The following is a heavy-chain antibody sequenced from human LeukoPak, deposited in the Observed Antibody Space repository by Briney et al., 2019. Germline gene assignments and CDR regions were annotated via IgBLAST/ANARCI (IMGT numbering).Heavy chain of an antibody. J-gene: IGHJ4*02. CDR2: IIPIFGTA. V-gene: IGHV1-69*01. CDR3: TRSFGVVIRAGSGPLFDY. CDR1: GGTFSSYA. D-gene: IGHD3-3*01. Sequence: SVKVSCKASGGTFSSYAISWVRQAPGQGLEWMGGIIPIFGTANYAQKFQGRVTITADESTSTAYMELSSLRSEDTAVYYCTRSFGVVIRAGSGPLFDYWGQGTLVTVSS.